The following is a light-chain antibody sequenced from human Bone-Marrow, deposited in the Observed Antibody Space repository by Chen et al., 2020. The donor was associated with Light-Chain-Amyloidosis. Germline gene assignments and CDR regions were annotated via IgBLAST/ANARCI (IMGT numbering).Light chain of an antibody. V-gene: IGKV3-15*01. CDR3: QHYNNWPFT. CDR2: DAS. CDR1: QSVYTN. J-gene: IGKJ3*01. Sequence: TQSPGTLSLSPGETATLSCRTSQSVYTNLAWYQHKPGQAPRLLIYDASTWAAGIPGRFSGSRSGVDFTLSISNIQSEDSAVYYCQHYNNWPFTFGPGTTVNIK.